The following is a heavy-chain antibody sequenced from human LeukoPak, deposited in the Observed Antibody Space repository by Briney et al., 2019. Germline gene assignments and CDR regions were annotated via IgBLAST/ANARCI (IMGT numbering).Heavy chain of an antibody. CDR3: ARHPQPYDFWSGYFNWFDP. D-gene: IGHD3-3*01. J-gene: IGHJ5*02. CDR2: IYPGDSDT. Sequence: GESLKISCKGSGYSFTSYWIGWVRQMPGKGLEWMGIIYPGDSDTRYSPSFQGQVTISADKSIGTAYLQWSSLKASDTAMYYCARHPQPYDFWSGYFNWFDPWAREPWSPSPQ. CDR1: GYSFTSYW. V-gene: IGHV5-51*01.